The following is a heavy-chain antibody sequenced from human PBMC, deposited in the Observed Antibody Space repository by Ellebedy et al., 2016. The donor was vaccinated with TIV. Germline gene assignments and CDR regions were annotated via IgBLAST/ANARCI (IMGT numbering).Heavy chain of an antibody. Sequence: AASVKVSCKASGYTFTNYYLHWVRQAPGQGLEWMGWINPNSGGTNFAQKFQGWVTMTRDTSISTAYMELSRLRSDDTAVYYCARAGDYREPYYFDYWGQGTLVTVSS. V-gene: IGHV1-2*04. CDR3: ARAGDYREPYYFDY. CDR2: INPNSGGT. J-gene: IGHJ4*02. D-gene: IGHD4-17*01. CDR1: GYTFTNYY.